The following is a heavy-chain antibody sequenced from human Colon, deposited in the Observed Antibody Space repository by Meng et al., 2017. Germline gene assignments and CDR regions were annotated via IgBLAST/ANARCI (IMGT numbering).Heavy chain of an antibody. Sequence: QEPGPGLVKPSGTLSLPGTVSGGSISRGTYYWSWIRQPAGKGLEWIGRIYSSGNTNYNPSLKSRVTMSVDTSKNQFSLKLSSVTAADTAVYYCARNYVLPAVIGYFDLWGRGTLVTVSS. CDR2: IYSSGNT. CDR3: ARNYVLPAVIGYFDL. V-gene: IGHV4-61*02. J-gene: IGHJ2*01. D-gene: IGHD2-2*01. CDR1: GGSISRGTYY.